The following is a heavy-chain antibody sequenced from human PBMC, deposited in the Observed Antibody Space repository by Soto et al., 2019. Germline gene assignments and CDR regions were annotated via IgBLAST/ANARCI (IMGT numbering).Heavy chain of an antibody. CDR1: GGSISSSSYY. V-gene: IGHV4-39*01. CDR2: IYYSGST. Sequence: SETLSLTCTVSGGSISSSSYYWGWIRQPPGKGLEWIGSIYYSGSTYYNPSLKSRVTISVDTSKNQFSLKLSSVTAADTAVYYCARPSGYSSGWFFDYWGQGTLVTVSS. J-gene: IGHJ4*02. CDR3: ARPSGYSSGWFFDY. D-gene: IGHD6-19*01.